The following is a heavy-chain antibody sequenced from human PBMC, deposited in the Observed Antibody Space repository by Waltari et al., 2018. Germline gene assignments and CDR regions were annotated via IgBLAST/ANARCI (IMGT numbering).Heavy chain of an antibody. CDR3: AREGYYGFLEWLLSY. V-gene: IGHV1-2*06. D-gene: IGHD3-3*01. Sequence: QVQLVQSGAEVKKPGASEKVSCKASGYTFTGYYMHWVRQAPGQGLEWMGRINPNSGGTNYAQKFQGRVTMTRDTSSSTAYMELSRLRSDDTAVYYCAREGYYGFLEWLLSYWGQGTLVTVSS. J-gene: IGHJ4*02. CDR2: INPNSGGT. CDR1: GYTFTGYY.